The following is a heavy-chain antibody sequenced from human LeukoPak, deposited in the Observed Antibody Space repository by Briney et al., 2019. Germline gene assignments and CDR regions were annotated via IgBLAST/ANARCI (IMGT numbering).Heavy chain of an antibody. Sequence: ASVKVSCQASGYTFTSHYMHWVRQDPGQGLEWMGVINPSGGSTRYAQSFQDRITMTRDTSTSTLYMQLSSLRSEDTAVYYCARGNPGAAHDYWGQGTLVTVSS. D-gene: IGHD7-27*01. CDR1: GYTFTSHY. CDR3: ARGNPGAAHDY. J-gene: IGHJ4*02. CDR2: INPSGGST. V-gene: IGHV1-46*01.